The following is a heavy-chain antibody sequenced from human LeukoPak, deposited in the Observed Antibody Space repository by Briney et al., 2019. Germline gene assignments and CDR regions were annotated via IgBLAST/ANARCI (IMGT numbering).Heavy chain of an antibody. CDR3: ATTQGNLFGY. J-gene: IGHJ4*02. Sequence: SETLSLTCTVSGGSISSYYWSWIRQPPGKGLEWIGYIYYSGSTNYNPSLKSRVTISVDTSKNQFSLKLSSVTAADTAVYYCATTQGNLFGYWSQGTQVTVSS. CDR1: GGSISSYY. V-gene: IGHV4-59*08. D-gene: IGHD3-10*01. CDR2: IYYSGST.